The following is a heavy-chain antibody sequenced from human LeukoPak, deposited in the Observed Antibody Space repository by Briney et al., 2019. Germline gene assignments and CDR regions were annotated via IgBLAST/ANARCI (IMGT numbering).Heavy chain of an antibody. CDR3: ARDVSLLELWFGELLSYYSYGMDV. CDR2: IKQDGSEK. Sequence: TGGSLRLSCAAYGFTFSSYWMSWVRQAPGKGLEWVANIKQDGSEKYYADSVKGRFTISRANAKNSLYLQMNSLRAEDTAVYYCARDVSLLELWFGELLSYYSYGMDVWGQGTTVTVSS. J-gene: IGHJ6*02. D-gene: IGHD3-10*01. V-gene: IGHV3-7*01. CDR1: GFTFSSYW.